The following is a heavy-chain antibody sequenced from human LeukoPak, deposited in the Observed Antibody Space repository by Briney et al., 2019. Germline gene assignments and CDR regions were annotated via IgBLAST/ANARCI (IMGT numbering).Heavy chain of an antibody. D-gene: IGHD3-22*01. CDR1: GLTFSSYA. V-gene: IGHV3-30-3*01. J-gene: IGHJ4*02. CDR2: ISYDGSNK. Sequence: PGRSLRLSCAASGLTFSSYAMHWVRQAPGKGLEWVAVISYDGSNKYYADSVKGRFTISRDNSKNTLYLQMNSLRAEDTAVYYCARDKKKRYYYDSSGEIDYWGQGTLVTASS. CDR3: ARDKKKRYYYDSSGEIDY.